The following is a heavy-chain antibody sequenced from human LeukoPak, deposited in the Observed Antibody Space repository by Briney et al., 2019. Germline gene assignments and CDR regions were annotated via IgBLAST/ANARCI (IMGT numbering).Heavy chain of an antibody. CDR1: GFAFNTYA. J-gene: IGHJ4*02. Sequence: PGGSLRLSCAASGFAFNTYAMHWVRQAPGQGLEWVALIWHDGSHKFYSNSVRGQFTISRDNSKNTVSLQMNNLRPEDTAVYWAREIFVSVSHPVLWGEGTLATLPS. V-gene: IGHV3-33*01. D-gene: IGHD3-3*01. CDR2: IWHDGSHK. CDR3: AREIFVSVSHPVL.